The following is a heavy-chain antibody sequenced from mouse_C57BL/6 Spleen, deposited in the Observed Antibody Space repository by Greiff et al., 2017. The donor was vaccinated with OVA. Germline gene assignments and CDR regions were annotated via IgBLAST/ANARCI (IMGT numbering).Heavy chain of an antibody. V-gene: IGHV1-69*01. J-gene: IGHJ4*01. CDR2: IDPSDSYP. D-gene: IGHD2-3*01. CDR3: ARSGRWLLRGMDY. Sequence: QVQLKQPGAELVMPGASVKLSCKASGYTFTSYWMHWVKQRPGQGLEWIGEIDPSDSYPNYNQKFKGKSTLTVDKSSSTAYMQLSSLTSEDSAVYYCARSGRWLLRGMDYWGQGTSVTVSS. CDR1: GYTFTSYW.